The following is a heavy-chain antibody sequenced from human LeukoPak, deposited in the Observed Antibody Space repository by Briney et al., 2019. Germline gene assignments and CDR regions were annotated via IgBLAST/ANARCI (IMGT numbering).Heavy chain of an antibody. J-gene: IGHJ6*02. Sequence: ASVKVSCKASGGTFSSYAISWVRQAPGQGLEWMGWINPNSGGTNYAQKFQGWVTMTRDTSISTAYMELSRLRSDDTAVYYCARERAPYCSSTSCYPHYYYGMDVWGQGTTVTVSS. D-gene: IGHD2-2*01. CDR3: ARERAPYCSSTSCYPHYYYGMDV. V-gene: IGHV1-2*04. CDR1: GGTFSSYA. CDR2: INPNSGGT.